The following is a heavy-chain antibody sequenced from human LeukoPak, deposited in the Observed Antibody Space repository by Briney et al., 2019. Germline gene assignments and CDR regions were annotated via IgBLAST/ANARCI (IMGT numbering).Heavy chain of an antibody. Sequence: SETLSLTCTVSGGSISSYQWSWIRQPPGKGLEWIGNIYDSGSANYNPSLKSRVVISVDTSKNQFSLKLSSVTAADTAVYYCTRGSIAYYYMDVWGKGTTVTISS. CDR2: IYDSGSA. CDR1: GGSISSYQ. D-gene: IGHD3-22*01. V-gene: IGHV4-59*01. J-gene: IGHJ6*03. CDR3: TRGSIAYYYMDV.